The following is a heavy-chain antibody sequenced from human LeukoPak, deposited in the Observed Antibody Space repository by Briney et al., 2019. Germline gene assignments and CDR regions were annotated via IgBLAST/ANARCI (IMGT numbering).Heavy chain of an antibody. CDR2: ISSSGGTT. D-gene: IGHD6-13*01. CDR3: AKREYSSSWYSLDY. V-gene: IGHV3-23*01. CDR1: GFTFSRYA. J-gene: IGHJ4*02. Sequence: GGSLRLSCAASGFTFSRYAMSWVRQAPGKGLEWVSIISSSGGTTYYADSVKGRFTISRDNSKNTLYLQMNSLRAEDTALYYCAKREYSSSWYSLDYWGQGTLVTVSS.